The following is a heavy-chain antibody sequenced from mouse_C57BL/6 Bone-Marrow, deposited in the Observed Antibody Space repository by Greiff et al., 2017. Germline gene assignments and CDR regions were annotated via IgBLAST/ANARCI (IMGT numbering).Heavy chain of an antibody. V-gene: IGHV5-12*01. CDR3: ARPVFAY. CDR1: GFTFSDYY. J-gene: IGHJ3*01. CDR2: ISNGGGST. Sequence: EVQRVESGGGLVQPGGSLKLSCAASGFTFSDYYMYWVRQTPEKRLEWVAYISNGGGSTYYPDTVKGRFTISRDNAKNTLYLQMSRLKSEDTAMYYCARPVFAYWGQGTLVTVSA.